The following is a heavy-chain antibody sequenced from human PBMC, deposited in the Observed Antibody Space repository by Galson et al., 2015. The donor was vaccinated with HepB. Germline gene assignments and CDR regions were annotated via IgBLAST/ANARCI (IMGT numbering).Heavy chain of an antibody. V-gene: IGHV1-46*01. CDR3: ARATDQDSDY. CDR2: INPGADYT. CDR1: GYTFTNNF. J-gene: IGHJ4*02. D-gene: IGHD1-1*01. Sequence: SVKVSCKASGYTFTNNFMHWVRQAPGQRLEWMGIINPGADYTNYAQKFQGRVIMTADTPTNTLYMELSSLIFEDTAIYYCARATDQDSDYWGQGTPVTVSS.